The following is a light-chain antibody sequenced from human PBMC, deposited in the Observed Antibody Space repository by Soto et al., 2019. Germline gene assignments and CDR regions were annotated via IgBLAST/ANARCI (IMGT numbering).Light chain of an antibody. J-gene: IGKJ5*01. Sequence: DIQMTQSPSSLSASVGDRVTITCRASQSISSHLNWYQQKPGKAPKLLIYGASSLQSGVPSRFSGSGSGTDFTLTISSLQPEDFASYYCQQSYRTITFGQGTRLEI. CDR2: GAS. CDR3: QQSYRTIT. V-gene: IGKV1-39*01. CDR1: QSISSH.